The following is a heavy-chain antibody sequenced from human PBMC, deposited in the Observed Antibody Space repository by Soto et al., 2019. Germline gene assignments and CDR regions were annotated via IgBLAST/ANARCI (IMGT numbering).Heavy chain of an antibody. V-gene: IGHV4-34*01. J-gene: IGHJ6*02. CDR3: ARGSSSGWYVYYGIDA. CDR2: INHSVST. D-gene: IGHD6-19*01. Sequence: AETLSLTCAVYGGSFSGYYWSWIRQPPGKGLEWIREINHSVSTNYNPSLKSRLTISVYTCKNKFSLKLSSVTAVDTAVYYCARGSSSGWYVYYGIDAWGQETRVTVSS. CDR1: GGSFSGYY.